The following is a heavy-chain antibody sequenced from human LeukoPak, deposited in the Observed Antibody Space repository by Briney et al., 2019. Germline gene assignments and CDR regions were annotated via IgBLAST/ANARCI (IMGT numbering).Heavy chain of an antibody. V-gene: IGHV4-39*07. D-gene: IGHD4-11*01. Sequence: PSETLSLTCTVSGGSVSSRGYYWGWIRQPPGKGLEWIGSIYYSGNTYYNPSLKSRVTISVDTSKNQFSLKLSSVTAADTAVYYCARDSSIGFSNYGGFDYWGQGTLVTVSS. CDR3: ARDSSIGFSNYGGFDY. CDR2: IYYSGNT. CDR1: GGSVSSRGYY. J-gene: IGHJ4*02.